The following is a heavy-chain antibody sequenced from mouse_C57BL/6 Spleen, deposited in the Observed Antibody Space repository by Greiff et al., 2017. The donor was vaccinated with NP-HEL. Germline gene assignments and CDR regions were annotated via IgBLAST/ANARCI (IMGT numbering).Heavy chain of an antibody. CDR1: GYAFSSSW. Sequence: VQLQQSGPELVKPGASVKISCKASGYAFSSSWMNWVKQRPGKGLEWIGRIYPGDGDTNYNGKFKGKATLTADKSSSTAYMQLSSLTSEDSAVYFCASGYGNYDYYDCRGQVATLTVAS. D-gene: IGHD2-10*02. V-gene: IGHV1-82*01. J-gene: IGHJ2*01. CDR3: ASGYGNYDYYDC. CDR2: IYPGDGDT.